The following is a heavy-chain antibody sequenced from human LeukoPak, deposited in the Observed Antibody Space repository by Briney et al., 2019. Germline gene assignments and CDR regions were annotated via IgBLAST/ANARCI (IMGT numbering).Heavy chain of an antibody. J-gene: IGHJ4*02. CDR3: ARVGGGYYFDY. CDR2: IYSGGST. CDR1: GFTVSSNY. Sequence: PGGSLRLSCAASGFTVSSNYMSWVCQAPGKGLEWVSVIYSGGSTYYADSVKGGFTISRDNSKNTLYLQMNSLRAEDTAVYYCARVGGGYYFDYWGQGTLVTVSS. D-gene: IGHD6-19*01. V-gene: IGHV3-66*01.